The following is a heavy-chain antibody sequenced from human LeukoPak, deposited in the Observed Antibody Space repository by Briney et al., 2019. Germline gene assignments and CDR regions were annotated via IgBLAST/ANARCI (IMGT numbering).Heavy chain of an antibody. Sequence: GGSLRLSCAASGFTFSNYAMNWVRQASGKGLEWVSTISGSGGSTYYADSVKGRFTISRDNSKNTLYLQMNSLRAEDTAVYYCARDSRTVYYYYGMDVWGQGTTVTVSS. CDR1: GFTFSNYA. CDR2: ISGSGGST. V-gene: IGHV3-23*01. J-gene: IGHJ6*02. CDR3: ARDSRTVYYYYGMDV.